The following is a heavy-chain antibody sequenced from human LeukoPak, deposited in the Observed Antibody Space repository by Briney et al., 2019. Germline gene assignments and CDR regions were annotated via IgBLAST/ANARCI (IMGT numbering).Heavy chain of an antibody. Sequence: GGSLRLSCAASGFTFNIYSMHWVRQAPGKGLEWVAVISPDGSSENYADSVRGRFTISRDNAKKTLYLQLNSLRPEDTAVYYCARCIVVIPVVRGGGYYGMDVWSQGTTVTVSS. V-gene: IGHV3-30*04. CDR2: ISPDGSSE. D-gene: IGHD2-2*01. CDR1: GFTFNIYS. CDR3: ARCIVVIPVVRGGGYYGMDV. J-gene: IGHJ6*02.